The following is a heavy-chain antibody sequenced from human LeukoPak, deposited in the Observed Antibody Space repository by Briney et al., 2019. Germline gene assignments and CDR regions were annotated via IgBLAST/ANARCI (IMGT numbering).Heavy chain of an antibody. Sequence: GASVKVSCKASGYTFTGYYMHWVRQAPGQGLEWMGWINPNSGGTNYEQKFQGRVTMTRDTSISTAYMELSRLRSDDTAVYYCARGQRARYYYGSSRQEDAFDIWGQGTMVTVSS. J-gene: IGHJ3*02. CDR3: ARGQRARYYYGSSRQEDAFDI. D-gene: IGHD3-22*01. V-gene: IGHV1-2*02. CDR1: GYTFTGYY. CDR2: INPNSGGT.